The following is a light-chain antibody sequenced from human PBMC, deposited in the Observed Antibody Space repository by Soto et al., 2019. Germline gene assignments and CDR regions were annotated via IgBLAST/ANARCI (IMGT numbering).Light chain of an antibody. J-gene: IGKJ1*01. CDR1: QSVSSSY. Sequence: EIVLTQSPGTLSLSPGERATLSCRASQSVSSSYFAWYQQRFGQAPRLLIYGASSRATGIPDRFSGSGSGTDFTLTISRLEPEDFAVYYCQQYGSSSWTFGQGPRWIS. CDR3: QQYGSSSWT. V-gene: IGKV3-20*01. CDR2: GAS.